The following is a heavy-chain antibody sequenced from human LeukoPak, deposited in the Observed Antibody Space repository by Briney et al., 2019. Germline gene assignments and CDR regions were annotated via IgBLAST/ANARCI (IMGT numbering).Heavy chain of an antibody. CDR1: GFTFSSYT. D-gene: IGHD3-22*01. V-gene: IGHV3-30*04. J-gene: IGHJ4*02. CDR3: ARIITLHYYDSTSYSSPFDY. Sequence: PGGSLRLSCAASGFTFSSYTMYWVRQTPDKGLEGLAVISYDGTNQYYADSVKGRFTISRDNSKNTLYLEVNSLRAEDTAIYYCARIITLHYYDSTSYSSPFDYWGQGTLVTVSS. CDR2: ISYDGTNQ.